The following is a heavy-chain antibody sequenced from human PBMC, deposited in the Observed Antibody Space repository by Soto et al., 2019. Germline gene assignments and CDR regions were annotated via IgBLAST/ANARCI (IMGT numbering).Heavy chain of an antibody. CDR2: ISSSGRTK. Sequence: PGGSLRLSCAASGFTFSDYYMSWVRQAPGKGLEWVSYISSSGRTKYYADSVKGRFSISRDNAKNSLYLQMDSLRAGDTAVYYCARDQIWDYGDYPPHFDYWGQGTLVTVSS. V-gene: IGHV3-11*01. D-gene: IGHD4-17*01. CDR1: GFTFSDYY. CDR3: ARDQIWDYGDYPPHFDY. J-gene: IGHJ4*02.